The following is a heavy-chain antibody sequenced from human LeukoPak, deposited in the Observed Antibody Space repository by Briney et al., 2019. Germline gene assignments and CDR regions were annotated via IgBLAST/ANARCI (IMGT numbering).Heavy chain of an antibody. V-gene: IGHV4-34*01. CDR1: GGSFSGYY. J-gene: IGHJ4*02. D-gene: IGHD6-13*01. CDR2: INHSGST. CDR3: ARTAGTPGIAAAGHDY. Sequence: SETLSLTCAVYGGSFSGYYWSWIRQPPGQGLEWIGEINHSGSTNYNPSLKSRVTISVDTSKNQFSLKLSSVTAADTAVYYCARTAGTPGIAAAGHDYWGQGTLVTVSS.